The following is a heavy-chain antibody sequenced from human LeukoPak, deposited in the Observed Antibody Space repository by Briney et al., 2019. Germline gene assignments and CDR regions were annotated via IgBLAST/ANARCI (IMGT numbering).Heavy chain of an antibody. CDR3: ATYYDSSGYRFDY. D-gene: IGHD3-22*01. Sequence: SETLSLTCAVSGGSISSSNWWSWIRQPPGKGLEWIGEVYHSGSTNYNPSLKSRVTMSVDKSKNQFSLNLNSVTAADTAVYYCATYYDSSGYRFDYWGQGTPVTVSS. V-gene: IGHV4-4*02. CDR2: VYHSGST. J-gene: IGHJ4*02. CDR1: GGSISSSNW.